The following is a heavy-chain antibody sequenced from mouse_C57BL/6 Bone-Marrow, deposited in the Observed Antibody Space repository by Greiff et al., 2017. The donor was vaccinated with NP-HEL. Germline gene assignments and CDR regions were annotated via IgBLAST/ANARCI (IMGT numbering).Heavy chain of an antibody. D-gene: IGHD2-4*01. J-gene: IGHJ3*01. CDR2: INPYNGGT. Sequence: VQLQQSGPVLVKPGASVKMSCKASGYTFTDYYMNWVKQSHGKSLEWIGVINPYNGGTSYNQKFKGKATLTVDTSSCTAYMELNSLTSEDSSVYYCARHYYDPFAYWGQGTLVTVSA. CDR3: ARHYYDPFAY. V-gene: IGHV1-19*01. CDR1: GYTFTDYY.